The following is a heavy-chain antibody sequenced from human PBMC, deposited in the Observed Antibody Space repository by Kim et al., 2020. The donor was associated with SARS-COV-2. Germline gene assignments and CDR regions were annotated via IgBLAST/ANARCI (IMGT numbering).Heavy chain of an antibody. Sequence: GESLKISCKGSGYSFISYWIGWVRQIPGKGLEWMGIIYPDDSDTTYSPSFQGQVTISADKSISTAYLQWSSLKASDTAIYYCARAPCSSSSCYNSYYAMDVWGQGTTVTVSS. D-gene: IGHD2-2*02. CDR1: GYSFISYW. CDR2: IYPDDSDT. J-gene: IGHJ6*02. V-gene: IGHV5-51*01. CDR3: ARAPCSSSSCYNSYYAMDV.